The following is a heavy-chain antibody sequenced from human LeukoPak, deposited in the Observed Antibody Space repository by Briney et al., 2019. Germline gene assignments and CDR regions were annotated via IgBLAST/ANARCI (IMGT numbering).Heavy chain of an antibody. J-gene: IGHJ6*03. CDR2: IVVGSGNT. CDR1: GFTFTSSA. D-gene: IGHD6-13*01. Sequence: SVKVSCKASGFTFTSSAMQWVRQARGQRLEWIGWIVVGSGNTNYAQKFQERVTITRDMSTSTAYMELSSLRSEDTAVYYCARDDRQQLVLGVYYYYYMDVWGKGTTVTISS. V-gene: IGHV1-58*02. CDR3: ARDDRQQLVLGVYYYYYMDV.